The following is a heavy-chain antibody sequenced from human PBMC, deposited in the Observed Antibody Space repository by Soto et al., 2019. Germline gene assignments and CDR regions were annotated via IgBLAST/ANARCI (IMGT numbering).Heavy chain of an antibody. V-gene: IGHV1-18*01. J-gene: IGHJ4*02. D-gene: IGHD2-15*01. CDR1: GYTFTTFG. Sequence: QVPLVQSGGEVKKPGAAVKVSCKASGYTFTTFGIGWVRQAPGQGLEWMGWISAYSGNTEYPQKLQGSVTMTIDTSPSTTYMELRSLRSDDTAVYYCARAYCSGGSCYLDYWGQGALVTVSS. CDR3: ARAYCSGGSCYLDY. CDR2: ISAYSGNT.